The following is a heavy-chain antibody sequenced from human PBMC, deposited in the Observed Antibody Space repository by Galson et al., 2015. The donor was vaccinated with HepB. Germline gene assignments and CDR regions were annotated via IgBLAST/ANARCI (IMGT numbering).Heavy chain of an antibody. Sequence: SLRLSCAASGFTFSSYAMSWVRQAPGKGLEWVSGISSNGGNTYYVDSVKGRFTISRDNSKNTLSLQMNSLRAEDTAVYYCASPLHSSGYRWFDPWGQGTLVTVSS. CDR1: GFTFSSYA. D-gene: IGHD3-22*01. V-gene: IGHV3-23*01. J-gene: IGHJ5*02. CDR2: ISSNGGNT. CDR3: ASPLHSSGYRWFDP.